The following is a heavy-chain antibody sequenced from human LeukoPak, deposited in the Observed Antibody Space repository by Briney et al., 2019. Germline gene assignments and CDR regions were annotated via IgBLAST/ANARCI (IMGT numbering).Heavy chain of an antibody. CDR3: ATMNYDFPPAPFDY. V-gene: IGHV3-23*01. D-gene: IGHD3-3*01. CDR2: TSGSGGST. CDR1: GFTFSSYA. J-gene: IGHJ4*02. Sequence: GGSLRLSCAASGFTFSSYAMSWVRQAPGKGLEWVSATSGSGGSTYYADSVKGRFTISRDNSKNTLYLQMNSLRAEDTAVYYCATMNYDFPPAPFDYWGQGTLVTVSS.